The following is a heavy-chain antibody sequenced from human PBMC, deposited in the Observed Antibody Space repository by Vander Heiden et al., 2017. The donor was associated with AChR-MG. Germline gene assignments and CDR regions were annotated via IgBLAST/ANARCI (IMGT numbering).Heavy chain of an antibody. D-gene: IGHD6-6*01. Sequence: EVQLVESGGGLVKPGGSLRLSCAASGFTFSNAWLSWVRQAPGKGLEWVGRIKSKTDGGTTDYAAPVKGRFTISRDDSKNTLYLQMNSLKTEDTAVYYCTTELWQLVRTADYWGQGTLVTVSS. CDR3: TTELWQLVRTADY. J-gene: IGHJ4*02. V-gene: IGHV3-15*01. CDR2: IKSKTDGGTT. CDR1: GFTFSNAW.